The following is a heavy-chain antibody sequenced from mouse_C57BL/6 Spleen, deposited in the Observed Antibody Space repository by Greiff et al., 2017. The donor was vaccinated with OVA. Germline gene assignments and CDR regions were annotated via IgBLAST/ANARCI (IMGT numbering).Heavy chain of an antibody. CDR1: GFTFSSYG. V-gene: IGHV5-6*02. D-gene: IGHD1-1*01. CDR2: ISSGGSYT. Sequence: DVKLQESGGDLVKPGGSLKLSCAASGFTFSSYGMSWVRQTPDKRLEWVATISSGGSYTYYPDSVKGRFTISRDNAKNTLYLQMSSLKSEDTAMYYCARQRYYGSSYEDAMDYWGQGTSVTVSS. J-gene: IGHJ4*01. CDR3: ARQRYYGSSYEDAMDY.